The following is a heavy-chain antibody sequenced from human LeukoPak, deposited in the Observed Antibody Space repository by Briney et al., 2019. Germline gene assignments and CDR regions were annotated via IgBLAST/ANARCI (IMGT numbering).Heavy chain of an antibody. CDR3: ARLKFYDSTGYSPGHYMDV. J-gene: IGHJ6*03. CDR1: GRPIHRYY. D-gene: IGHD3-22*01. Sequence: PAETLSLTCPVSGRPIHRYYWSWIRQTAGKGLDWIWRLYRGVSTTYHTSLTSGVSMSVDTSKKQCALKLSAVTAADTAAYYCARLKFYDSTGYSPGHYMDVWGKGTTVRVSS. V-gene: IGHV4-4*07. CDR2: LYRGVST.